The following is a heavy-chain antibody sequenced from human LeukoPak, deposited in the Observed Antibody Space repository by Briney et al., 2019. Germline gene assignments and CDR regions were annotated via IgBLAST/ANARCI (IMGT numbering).Heavy chain of an antibody. D-gene: IGHD6-13*01. CDR1: GYTFTGYY. CDR2: INPNSGGT. V-gene: IGHV1-2*04. J-gene: IGHJ5*02. CDR3: ARDNSSSRYNWFDP. Sequence: ASVKVSCKASGYTFTGYYMHWMRQAPGQGLEWMGWINPNSGGTNYAQKFQGWVTMTRDTSISTAYMELSRLRSDDTAVYYCARDNSSSRYNWFDPWGQGTLVTVSS.